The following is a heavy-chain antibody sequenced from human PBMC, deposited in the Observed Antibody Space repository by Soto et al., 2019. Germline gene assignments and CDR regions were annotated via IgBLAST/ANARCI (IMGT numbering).Heavy chain of an antibody. V-gene: IGHV5-51*01. CDR3: ASQVVPAADLPYYYYYGMDV. CDR2: IYPGDSDT. D-gene: IGHD2-2*01. CDR1: GYSFTSYW. J-gene: IGHJ6*02. Sequence: PGESLKISCKGSGYSFTSYWIGWVRQMPGKGLEWMGIIYPGDSDTRYSPSFQGQVTISADKSISTAYLQWSSLKASDTAMYYCASQVVPAADLPYYYYYGMDVWGQGTTVTVSS.